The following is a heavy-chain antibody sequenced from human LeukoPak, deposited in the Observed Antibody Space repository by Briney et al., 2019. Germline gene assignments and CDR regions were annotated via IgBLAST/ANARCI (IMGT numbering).Heavy chain of an antibody. V-gene: IGHV5-51*01. Sequence: GESLKISCKGSGYTFTNYWIGWVRQMPWKGLEWMGIIYPGNSDTRYSPSFQGQVTISADKSISTAYLQWSSLKASDTAMYYCARRGVGETFDIWGQGTMLTVSS. D-gene: IGHD1-26*01. J-gene: IGHJ3*02. CDR3: ARRGVGETFDI. CDR2: IYPGNSDT. CDR1: GYTFTNYW.